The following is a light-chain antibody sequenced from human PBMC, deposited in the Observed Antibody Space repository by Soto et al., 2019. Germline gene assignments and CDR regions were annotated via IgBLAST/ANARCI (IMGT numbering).Light chain of an antibody. J-gene: IGKJ5*01. V-gene: IGKV3-15*01. CDR1: QSVSSN. CDR2: GAS. Sequence: EIVLTQSQVTLSVSPGERATLSCSASQSVSSNLAWYQQKPGQAPRLLIYGASTRATGIPARFSGSGSGTEFTLTISSLQSEDFAVYYCQQYKNWPPITFGQGTRLEI. CDR3: QQYKNWPPIT.